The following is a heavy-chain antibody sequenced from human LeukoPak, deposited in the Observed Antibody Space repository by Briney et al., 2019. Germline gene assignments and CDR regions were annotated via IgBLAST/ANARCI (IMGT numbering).Heavy chain of an antibody. D-gene: IGHD1-26*01. J-gene: IGHJ6*02. CDR3: ARGSYPYSHGMDV. V-gene: IGHV1-18*01. Sequence: ASVTVSCKASGYTFNNYGVRWVRQAPGQGLEWMGWISAKTGNTNYAQKVQGRVTMTTDTSTTTAYMELRSLGSDDTAVYYCARGSYPYSHGMDVWGQGTTVTVSS. CDR1: GYTFNNYG. CDR2: ISAKTGNT.